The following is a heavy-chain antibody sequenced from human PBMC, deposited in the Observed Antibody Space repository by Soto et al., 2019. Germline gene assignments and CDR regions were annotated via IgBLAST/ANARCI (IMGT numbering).Heavy chain of an antibody. J-gene: IGHJ6*02. V-gene: IGHV1-18*01. CDR3: ARPLGGSGSYYNVKYYYYYGMDV. CDR1: GYTFTSYG. Sequence: SGKVSCKASGYTFTSYGISWVRQAPGQGLEWMGWISAYNGNTNYAQKLQGRVTMTTDTSTSTAYMELRSLRSDDTAVYYCARPLGGSGSYYNVKYYYYYGMDVWGQGTTVTVSS. D-gene: IGHD3-10*01. CDR2: ISAYNGNT.